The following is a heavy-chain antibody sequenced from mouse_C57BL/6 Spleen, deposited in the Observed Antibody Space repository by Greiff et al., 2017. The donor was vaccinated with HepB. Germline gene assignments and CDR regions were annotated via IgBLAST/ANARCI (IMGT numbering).Heavy chain of an antibody. Sequence: EVQLVESEGGLVQPGSSMKLSCTASGFTFSDYYMAWVRQVPEKGLEWVANINYDGSSTYYLDSLKSRFIISRDNAKNILYLQMSSLKSEDTATYYCARCGNYWYFDVWGTGTTVTVSS. CDR3: ARCGNYWYFDV. CDR2: INYDGSST. J-gene: IGHJ1*03. V-gene: IGHV5-16*01. D-gene: IGHD1-1*02. CDR1: GFTFSDYY.